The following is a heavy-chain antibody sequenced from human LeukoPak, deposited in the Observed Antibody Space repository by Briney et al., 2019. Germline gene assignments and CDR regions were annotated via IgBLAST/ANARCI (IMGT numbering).Heavy chain of an antibody. CDR2: IYTSGST. D-gene: IGHD2-2*01. Sequence: SETLSLTCAVSGGSISSGSYYWSWIREPAGKGLEWIGRIYTSGSTNYNPSLKSRVTISVDTSKNQFSLRLSSVTAADTAVYYCARDGSKFHTSCCSWFDPWGQGTLVTVSS. CDR3: ARDGSKFHTSCCSWFDP. CDR1: GGSISSGSYY. V-gene: IGHV4-61*02. J-gene: IGHJ5*02.